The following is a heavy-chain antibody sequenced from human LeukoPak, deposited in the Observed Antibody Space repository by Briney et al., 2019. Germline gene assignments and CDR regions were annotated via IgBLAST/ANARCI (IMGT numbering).Heavy chain of an antibody. D-gene: IGHD3-22*01. V-gene: IGHV4-59*01. CDR3: ASSHHYDSSGYHHAFDI. Sequence: SETLSLTCTVSGGSISSYYWSWIRQPPGKGLEWIGYIYHSGSTNYNPSLKSRVTISVDTSKNQFSLKLSSVTAADTAVYYCASSHHYDSSGYHHAFDIWGQGTMVTVSS. J-gene: IGHJ3*02. CDR2: IYHSGST. CDR1: GGSISSYY.